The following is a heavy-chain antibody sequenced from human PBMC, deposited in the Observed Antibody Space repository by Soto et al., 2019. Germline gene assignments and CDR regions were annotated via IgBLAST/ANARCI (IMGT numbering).Heavy chain of an antibody. J-gene: IGHJ4*02. D-gene: IGHD3-3*01. CDR2: VSTSGNV. Sequence: PSETLSLTCTVSGGSLTKYYWIWIRQPAGKGLEWIGRVSTSGNVVSKASLRSRLTMSVDTSKNQFSLRLTSVTAADTAVYYCARDNNDFWSLYPLAFDYWGQGALGTVS. CDR1: GGSLTKYY. V-gene: IGHV4-4*07. CDR3: ARDNNDFWSLYPLAFDY.